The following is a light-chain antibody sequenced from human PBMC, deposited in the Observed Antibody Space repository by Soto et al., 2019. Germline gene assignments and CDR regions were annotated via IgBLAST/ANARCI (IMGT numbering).Light chain of an antibody. V-gene: IGKV1-39*01. Sequence: DVKMTQSPASLSASEGDRVTITCQASQDISNYLNWYQQKPGKAPKLLIYAASSLQSGVPSRFSGGGSGTDFTLTISSLQPEDFATYYCQQSYSTPGVTFGQGTRLEV. CDR1: QDISNY. CDR3: QQSYSTPGVT. J-gene: IGKJ5*01. CDR2: AAS.